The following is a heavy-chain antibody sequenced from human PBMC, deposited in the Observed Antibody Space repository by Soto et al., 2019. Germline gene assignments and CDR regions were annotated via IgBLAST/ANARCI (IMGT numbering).Heavy chain of an antibody. CDR2: IYWDEDK. CDR3: AHDSSGLYGFDY. V-gene: IGHV2-5*02. D-gene: IGHD6-19*01. CDR1: GFSLTTSGVG. J-gene: IGHJ4*02. Sequence: SGPTLVNPTQTLTLTCTFSGFSLTTSGVGVGWIRQPPGKALEWLALIYWDEDKRYSPSLKNRLTITKDTSKNQVVLIMTNMDPLDTATYYCAHDSSGLYGFDYWGQGTLVTVSS.